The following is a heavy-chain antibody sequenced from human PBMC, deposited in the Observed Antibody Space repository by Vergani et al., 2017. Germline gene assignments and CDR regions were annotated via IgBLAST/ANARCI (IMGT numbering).Heavy chain of an antibody. CDR1: GFTFNSYG. J-gene: IGHJ6*03. CDR3: ARDQVPAAIRLNVGNYMDV. V-gene: IGHV3-30*02. Sequence: VQLLESGGDLVQPGGSLRLSCAASGFTFNSYGMHWVRQAPGKGLEWVASIRSDESRRYYGDSMEGPFTISRDNSKNTLYLQMSSLRAEDTAVYYCARDQVPAAIRLNVGNYMDVWGKGTTVIVSS. CDR2: IRSDESRR. D-gene: IGHD2-2*02.